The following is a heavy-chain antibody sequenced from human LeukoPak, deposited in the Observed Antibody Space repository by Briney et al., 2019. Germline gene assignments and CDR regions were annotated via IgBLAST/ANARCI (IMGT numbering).Heavy chain of an antibody. CDR3: AREIGLSSSGWYERMRKRNGLDV. CDR2: TIPNYGTA. V-gene: IGHV1-69*01. D-gene: IGHD6-19*01. J-gene: IGHJ6*02. CDR1: GGTFSSYV. Sequence: GGSVKVSCKASGGTFSSYVISWVRQAPGQGLEWMGGTIPNYGTANYAQKFQGRVTITADEPTSTAYMELSSLRSEDTAIYYCAREIGLSSSGWYERMRKRNGLDVWGQGTTVIVSS.